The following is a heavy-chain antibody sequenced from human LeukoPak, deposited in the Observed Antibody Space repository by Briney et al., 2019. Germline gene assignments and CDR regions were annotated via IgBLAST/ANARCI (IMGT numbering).Heavy chain of an antibody. V-gene: IGHV3-23*01. J-gene: IGHJ4*02. CDR1: GFTFSNTA. CDR3: AQELSDIFVVRTDS. CDR2: MSADNDRT. D-gene: IGHD3-9*01. Sequence: GGSLRLSCAASGFTFSNTAMSWVRQTPGKGLEWVATMSADNDRTHYADSVRGRFTVSRDNSKNTLSLQMNSLREDDAAVYYCAQELSDIFVVRTDSWGQGTLVTVSS.